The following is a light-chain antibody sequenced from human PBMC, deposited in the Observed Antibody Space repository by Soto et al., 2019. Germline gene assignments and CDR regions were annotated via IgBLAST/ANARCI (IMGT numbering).Light chain of an antibody. CDR2: AAS. CDR1: QSISSY. V-gene: IGKV1-39*01. CDR3: QQSYSIPWT. Sequence: IPMTQSPSSLSASVGDRVTITCRASQSISSYLNWYQQKPGKAPKLLIYAASSLQSGIPSRFSGSGSGTDFTLTISSLQPEDFATYYCQQSYSIPWTFGQGTKVDIK. J-gene: IGKJ1*01.